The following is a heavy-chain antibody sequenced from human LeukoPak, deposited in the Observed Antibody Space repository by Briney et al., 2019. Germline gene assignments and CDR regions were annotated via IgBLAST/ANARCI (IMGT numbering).Heavy chain of an antibody. Sequence: ASVKVSCKASGYTFTSYGISWVRQAPGQGLEWMGWISAYNGNTNYAQKLQGRVTMTTDTSTSTAYMELRSLRSDDTAVYYCARDNYGDVTDYYGMDVWGKGTTVTVSS. CDR3: ARDNYGDVTDYYGMDV. V-gene: IGHV1-18*04. CDR1: GYTFTSYG. CDR2: ISAYNGNT. J-gene: IGHJ6*04. D-gene: IGHD4-17*01.